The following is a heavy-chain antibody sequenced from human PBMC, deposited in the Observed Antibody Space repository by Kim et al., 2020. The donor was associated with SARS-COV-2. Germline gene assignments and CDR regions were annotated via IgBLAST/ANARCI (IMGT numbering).Heavy chain of an antibody. D-gene: IGHD5-18*01. J-gene: IGHJ4*02. CDR3: ARVGYPSTYYFDY. Sequence: NPSLKRRVTISVDTSKNQFSLKLSSVTAADTAVYYCARVGYPSTYYFDYWGQGTLVTVSS. V-gene: IGHV4-34*01.